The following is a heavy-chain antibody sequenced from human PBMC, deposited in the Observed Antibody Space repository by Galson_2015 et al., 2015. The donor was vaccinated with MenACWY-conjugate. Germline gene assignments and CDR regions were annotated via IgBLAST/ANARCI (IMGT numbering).Heavy chain of an antibody. Sequence: SLRLSCAASGFIFSSYTMNWVRQAPGKGLEWVSYISGSSRTIYYADSAKGRFTISRDISKNTLYLQMNSLRAEDTAVYYCARGCYDSRGYWFLDDWGQGTLVTVSS. CDR2: ISGSSRTI. CDR3: ARGCYDSRGYWFLDD. J-gene: IGHJ4*02. CDR1: GFIFSSYT. D-gene: IGHD3-22*01. V-gene: IGHV3-48*04.